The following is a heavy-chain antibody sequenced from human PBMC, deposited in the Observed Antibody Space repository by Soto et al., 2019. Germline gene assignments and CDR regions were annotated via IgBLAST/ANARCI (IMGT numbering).Heavy chain of an antibody. CDR2: ISAYNGNT. V-gene: IGHV1-18*01. CDR3: ARVGDYDYIWGSYRYRWFDP. Sequence: ASVKVSCKASVYTFTSYGISWVRQAPGQGLEWMGWISAYNGNTNYAQKLQGRVTMTTDTSTSTAYMELRSLRSDDTAVYYCARVGDYDYIWGSYRYRWFDPWGQGTLVTAPQ. CDR1: VYTFTSYG. D-gene: IGHD3-16*02. J-gene: IGHJ5*02.